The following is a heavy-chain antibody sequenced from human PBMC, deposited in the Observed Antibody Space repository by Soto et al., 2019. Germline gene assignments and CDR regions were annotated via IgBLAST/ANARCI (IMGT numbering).Heavy chain of an antibody. Sequence: PGGSLRLSCAASGFTFSSYAMSWVRQAPGKGLEWVSAISGSGGSTYYADSVKGRFTISRDNSKNTLYLQMNSLRAEDTAVYYCAKDRQSGYSSGWYRSGDYRGKGTLVTVDS. CDR2: ISGSGGST. J-gene: IGHJ4*02. CDR1: GFTFSSYA. CDR3: AKDRQSGYSSGWYRSGDY. V-gene: IGHV3-23*01. D-gene: IGHD6-19*01.